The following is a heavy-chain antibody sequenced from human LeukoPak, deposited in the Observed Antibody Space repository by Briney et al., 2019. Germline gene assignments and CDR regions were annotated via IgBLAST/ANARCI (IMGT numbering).Heavy chain of an antibody. CDR1: GFTFGDFA. CDR2: IRSTIYGGTT. CDR3: TRDYPASFDV. Sequence: GGSLRLSCTVSGFTFGDFAMSWVRQAPGKGLEWLGFIRSTIYGGTTDYAASVKGRFTISRGDSKSIAYLQMNSLKTEDTAMYYCTRDYPASFDVWGQGALVTVSS. J-gene: IGHJ3*01. V-gene: IGHV3-49*04.